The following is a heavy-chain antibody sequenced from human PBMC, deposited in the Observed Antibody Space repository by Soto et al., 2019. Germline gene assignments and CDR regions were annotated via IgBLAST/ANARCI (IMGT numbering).Heavy chain of an antibody. J-gene: IGHJ6*02. Sequence: SETLSFTCSVSGGSISSVGHYWTWIRQQPGKGLEWIGYIYYSGSTDYNPSLKSRVTISVDRSKNQFSLNLSSVTAADTAIYYCARESGGYDSSTRYGLDVWGHGTTVTVSS. V-gene: IGHV4-31*03. CDR2: IYYSGST. D-gene: IGHD6-25*01. CDR1: GGSISSVGHY. CDR3: ARESGGYDSSTRYGLDV.